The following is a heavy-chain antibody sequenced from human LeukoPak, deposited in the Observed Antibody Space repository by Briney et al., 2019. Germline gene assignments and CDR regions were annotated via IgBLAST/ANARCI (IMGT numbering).Heavy chain of an antibody. CDR1: GFTASSTY. CDR2: IYSGGST. V-gene: IGHV3-66*01. Sequence: GGSWRSSCEAPGFTASSTYMSGFGQAQGRGLGWVSVIYSGGSTYYADSVKGRFTISRDNSKNTLYLQMNSLRAEDTAVYYCARGGLIYGDSDIWGQGTMVTVSS. CDR3: ARGGLIYGDSDI. D-gene: IGHD4-17*01. J-gene: IGHJ3*02.